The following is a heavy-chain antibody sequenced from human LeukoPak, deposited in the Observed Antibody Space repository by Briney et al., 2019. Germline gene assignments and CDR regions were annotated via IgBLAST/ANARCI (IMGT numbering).Heavy chain of an antibody. CDR2: INPSGSST. D-gene: IGHD1-14*01. CDR1: GFTFSNYW. Sequence: GGSLRLSCAASGFTFSNYWMHWVRQVPGEGLVWVSRINPSGSSTTYADSVKGRFTISRDNAKNMLYLQMDSLRAEDTGIYYCARSNQADDYWGQGTLVTVSS. V-gene: IGHV3-74*01. CDR3: ARSNQADDY. J-gene: IGHJ4*02.